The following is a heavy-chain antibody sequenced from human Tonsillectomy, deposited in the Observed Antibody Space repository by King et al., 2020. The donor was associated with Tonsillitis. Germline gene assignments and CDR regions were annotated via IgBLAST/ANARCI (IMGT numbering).Heavy chain of an antibody. Sequence: QLVQSGAEVKKPGASVKVSCKTSGYTFTSYGISWGRQAPGQGLEWMGWISAHNNNTHYPQKLQGRVTLTTDTSTNTAYMELRSLRADDTALYFCARGKNNYNYSYMDVWGKGTTVTVSS. CDR3: ARGKNNYNYSYMDV. V-gene: IGHV1-18*01. CDR1: GYTFTSYG. CDR2: ISAHNNNT. J-gene: IGHJ6*03.